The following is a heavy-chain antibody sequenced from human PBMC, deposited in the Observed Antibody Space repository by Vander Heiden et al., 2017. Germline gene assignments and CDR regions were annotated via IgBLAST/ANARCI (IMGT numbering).Heavy chain of an antibody. CDR2: INNIGST. J-gene: IGHJ4*02. CDR3: ARESVAGGLGPDY. D-gene: IGHD2-15*01. Sequence: QVHLQQWGAGLLKPSGTLSLTCAVYGGSFSGYYWSWIRQSPGKGLQWIGKINNIGSTDYNPSLKSRVTLSVDTSKNQFSLKLNSVTAADTAVDYWARESVAGGLGPDYWGQGALGTVSS. CDR1: GGSFSGYY. V-gene: IGHV4-34*02.